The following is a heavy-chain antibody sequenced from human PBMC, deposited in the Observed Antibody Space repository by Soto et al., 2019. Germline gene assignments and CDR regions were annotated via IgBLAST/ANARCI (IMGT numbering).Heavy chain of an antibody. V-gene: IGHV3-74*01. J-gene: IGHJ6*02. D-gene: IGHD1-1*01. CDR1: GFTFSSYW. CDR3: ARERRNWNYYYYYGMDV. Sequence: PGGSLRLSCAASGFTFSSYWMHWVRQAPGKGLVWVSRINSDGSSTSHADSVKGRFTISRDNAKNTLYLQMNSLRAEDTAVYYCARERRNWNYYYYYGMDVWGQGTTVTVSS. CDR2: INSDGSST.